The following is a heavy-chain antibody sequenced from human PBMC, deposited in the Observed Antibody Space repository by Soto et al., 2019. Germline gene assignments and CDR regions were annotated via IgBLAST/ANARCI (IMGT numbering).Heavy chain of an antibody. CDR3: AKDLGSWYVDY. CDR2: ISGSGGST. V-gene: IGHV3-23*01. J-gene: IGHJ4*02. D-gene: IGHD6-13*01. Sequence: GGSLRLSCAASGFTFSSHAMSWVRQAPGKGLEWVSAISGSGGSTYYADSVKGRFTISRDTSKNTLYPQMNSLRAEDTAVYYCAKDLGSWYVDYWGQGTLVTVSS. CDR1: GFTFSSHA.